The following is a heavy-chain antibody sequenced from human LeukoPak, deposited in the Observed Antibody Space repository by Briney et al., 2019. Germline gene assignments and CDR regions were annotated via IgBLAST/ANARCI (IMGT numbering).Heavy chain of an antibody. CDR2: IYTSGST. Sequence: SETLSLTCTVSGGSISSYYWSWIRQPAGKGLEWIGRIYTSGSTNYNPSLKSRVTMSVDTSRNQFSLKLSSVTAADTAVYYCARGAYGGNSLGAFDIWGQGTMVTVSS. V-gene: IGHV4-4*07. J-gene: IGHJ3*02. CDR3: ARGAYGGNSLGAFDI. CDR1: GGSISSYY. D-gene: IGHD4-23*01.